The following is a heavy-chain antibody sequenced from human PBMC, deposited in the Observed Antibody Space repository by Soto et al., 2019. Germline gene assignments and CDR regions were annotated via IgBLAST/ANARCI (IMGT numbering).Heavy chain of an antibody. CDR2: IIPIIGVT. J-gene: IGHJ4*02. Sequence: QVQLVQSGAEVKRPGSSVKVSCESSGDTFNSYVISWVRQAPGQGLEWMGGIIPIIGVTHYAQKFQGRVTISALSSTVTAYMELTNLGFEDTALYYCARESLGAKGADHWGQGTLVTVPS. V-gene: IGHV1-69*17. CDR3: ARESLGAKGADH. D-gene: IGHD3-16*01. CDR1: GDTFNSYV.